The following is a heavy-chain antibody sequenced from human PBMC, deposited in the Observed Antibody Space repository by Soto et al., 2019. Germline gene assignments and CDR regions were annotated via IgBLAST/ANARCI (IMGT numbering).Heavy chain of an antibody. Sequence: SETLSLTCTVSGGSISSDDYYWSWIRQAPGRGLEWIGYIHSSRSIYYNPSLKSRVTISVDTSKNQFSLKLSSVTAADTAVYYCARGRRGPHYDFWSGTGYYFDYWGQGTLVTVSS. J-gene: IGHJ4*02. CDR1: GGSISSDDYY. CDR3: ARGRRGPHYDFWSGTGYYFDY. D-gene: IGHD3-3*01. CDR2: IHSSRSI. V-gene: IGHV4-30-4*01.